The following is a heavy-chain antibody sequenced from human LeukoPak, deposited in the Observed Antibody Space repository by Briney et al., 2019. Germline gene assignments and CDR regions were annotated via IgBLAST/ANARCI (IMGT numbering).Heavy chain of an antibody. Sequence: ASVKVSCKASGYTFTSYRISWVRQAPGQGLEWMGWISAYNGNTNYAQKLQGRVTMTTDTSTSTAYMELRSLRSDDTAVYYCARDFGPHYYDSSGYYYPYWYFDLWGRGTLVTVSS. CDR2: ISAYNGNT. V-gene: IGHV1-18*01. CDR3: ARDFGPHYYDSSGYYYPYWYFDL. CDR1: GYTFTSYR. D-gene: IGHD3-22*01. J-gene: IGHJ2*01.